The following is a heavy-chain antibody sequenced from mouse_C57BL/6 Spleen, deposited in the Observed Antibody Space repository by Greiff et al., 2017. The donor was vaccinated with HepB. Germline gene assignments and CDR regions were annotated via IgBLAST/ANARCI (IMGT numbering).Heavy chain of an antibody. CDR3: ARRGTTAWYFDV. Sequence: DVMLVESGGDLVKPGGSLKLSCAASGFTFSSYGMSWVRQTPDKRLEWVATISSGGSYTYYPDSVKGRFTISRDNAKNTLYLQMSSLKSEDTAMYYCARRGTTAWYFDVWGTGTTVTVSS. J-gene: IGHJ1*03. V-gene: IGHV5-6*02. CDR2: ISSGGSYT. CDR1: GFTFSSYG. D-gene: IGHD1-2*01.